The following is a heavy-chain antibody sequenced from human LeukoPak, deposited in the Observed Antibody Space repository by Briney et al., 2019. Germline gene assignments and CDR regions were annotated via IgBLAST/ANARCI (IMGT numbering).Heavy chain of an antibody. J-gene: IGHJ5*02. CDR1: GGSISSSSYY. Sequence: SETLSLTCTVSGGSISSSSYYWGWIRQPPGKGLEWIGSIYYSGSTYYNPSLKSRVTISVDTSKNQFSLKLSSATAADTAVYYCARQAGPKWGVPAAIFRFDPWGQGTLVTVSS. D-gene: IGHD2-2*01. V-gene: IGHV4-39*01. CDR3: ARQAGPKWGVPAAIFRFDP. CDR2: IYYSGST.